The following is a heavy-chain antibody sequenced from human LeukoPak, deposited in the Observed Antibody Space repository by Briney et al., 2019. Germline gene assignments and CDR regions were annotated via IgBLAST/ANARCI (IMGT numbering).Heavy chain of an antibody. J-gene: IGHJ4*02. CDR2: ISSSGNYI. D-gene: IGHD3-22*01. CDR3: ARDKFAYDSSGYV. CDR1: GFTFSSYN. V-gene: IGHV3-21*01. Sequence: GGSLRLSCAASGFTFSSYNLNWVRQAPGKGLEWVSSISSSGNYIYYADSVKGRFTISRDNAENSLYLQMNSLRAEDTAVYYCARDKFAYDSSGYVWGQGTLVTVSS.